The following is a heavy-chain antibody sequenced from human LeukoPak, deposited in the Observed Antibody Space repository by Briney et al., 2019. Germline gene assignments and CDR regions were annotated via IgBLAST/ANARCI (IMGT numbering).Heavy chain of an antibody. Sequence: ASVKVSCKASGYTFTGYYMHWVRQAPGQGLEWMGRINPNSGGTNYAQKFQGRVTMTRDTSISTAHMELSRLRSDDTAVYYCARGVGVTIFGVVIVEDYYYFMDVWGKGTTVTVSS. V-gene: IGHV1-2*06. J-gene: IGHJ6*03. CDR3: ARGVGVTIFGVVIVEDYYYFMDV. CDR2: INPNSGGT. CDR1: GYTFTGYY. D-gene: IGHD3-3*01.